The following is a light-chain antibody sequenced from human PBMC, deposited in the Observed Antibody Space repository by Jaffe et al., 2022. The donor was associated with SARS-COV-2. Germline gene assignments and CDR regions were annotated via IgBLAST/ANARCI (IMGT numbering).Light chain of an antibody. V-gene: IGLV3-21*04. J-gene: IGLJ3*02. CDR3: QVWDSSSDHRV. CDR2: HST. CDR1: NIGSKG. Sequence: SYVLTQPPSVSVAPGKTASITCGGNNIGSKGVHWYQQKPGQAPVLVSHHSTDWPSGIPERFSGSNSGNTATLTISRVEAGDEADYYCQVWDSSSDHRVFGGGTKLTVL.